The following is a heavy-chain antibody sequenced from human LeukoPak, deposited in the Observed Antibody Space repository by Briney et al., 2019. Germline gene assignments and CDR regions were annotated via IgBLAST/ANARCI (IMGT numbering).Heavy chain of an antibody. CDR3: ARHSRIVVVPAAMLNWFDP. CDR2: IYTSGST. CDR1: GGSISSGSYY. V-gene: IGHV4-61*02. J-gene: IGHJ5*02. D-gene: IGHD2-2*01. Sequence: SETLSLTCTVSGGSISSGSYYWSWIRQPAGKGLEWIGRIYTSGSTNYNPSLKSRVTISVDTSKNQFSLKLSSATAADTAVYYCARHSRIVVVPAAMLNWFDPWGQGTLVTVSS.